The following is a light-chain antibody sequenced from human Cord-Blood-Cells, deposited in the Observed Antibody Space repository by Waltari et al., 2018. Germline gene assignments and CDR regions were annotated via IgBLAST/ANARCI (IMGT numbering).Light chain of an antibody. CDR1: SSNFGSNY. V-gene: IGLV1-47*01. Sequence: QSVLTQPPSASGTPGQRVTISCSGSSSNFGSNYVYWYQQLPGTATKLLIYRNNQRPSGVPDRFSGSKSGTSASLAISGLRSEDEADYYCAAWDDSLSGVVFGGGTKLTVL. CDR3: AAWDDSLSGVV. CDR2: RNN. J-gene: IGLJ2*01.